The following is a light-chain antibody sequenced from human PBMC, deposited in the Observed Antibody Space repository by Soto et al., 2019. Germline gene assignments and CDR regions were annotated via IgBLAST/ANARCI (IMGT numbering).Light chain of an antibody. V-gene: IGLV6-57*04. CDR2: EHN. CDR1: SGGIASNY. CDR3: QSYDSRFVL. J-gene: IGLJ2*01. Sequence: NFMLTQPHSVSESPGETVTISCTRTSGGIASNYVQWYQQRPGSAPTIVIYEHNQRPSEVPDRFSGSTDGSSNSASLTISGLQTEDEADYYCQSYDSRFVLFGGGTKLTVL.